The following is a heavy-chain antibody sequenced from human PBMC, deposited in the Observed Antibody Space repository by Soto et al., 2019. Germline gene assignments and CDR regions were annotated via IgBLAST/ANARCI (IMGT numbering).Heavy chain of an antibody. CDR3: ACQRSGYYPNWFDP. Sequence: QVQLQESGPGLVKPSETLSLTCTVSGGSISSYYWSWIRQPPGKGLEWIGYIYYSGSTNYNPYLKTRVTISVDTSKNQFSRKLSSVTAADTAVYYCACQRSGYYPNWFDPWGQGTLVTVSS. J-gene: IGHJ5*02. CDR2: IYYSGST. D-gene: IGHD3-3*01. V-gene: IGHV4-59*01. CDR1: GGSISSYY.